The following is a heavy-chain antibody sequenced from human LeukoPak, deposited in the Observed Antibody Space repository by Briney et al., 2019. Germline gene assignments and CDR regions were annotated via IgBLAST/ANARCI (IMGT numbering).Heavy chain of an antibody. CDR3: ARQGLRATWFDY. D-gene: IGHD5-12*01. CDR2: IYPGDSDT. CDR1: GYSFTRYW. Sequence: KSGESLKISCKGSGYSFTRYWIGWVRQMPGKGLEWVGIIYPGDSDTRYSPSFQGQVTISAHKSISTPYLQWSSLKASDNAMYYCARQGLRATWFDYWGQGTLVTVSS. J-gene: IGHJ4*02. V-gene: IGHV5-51*01.